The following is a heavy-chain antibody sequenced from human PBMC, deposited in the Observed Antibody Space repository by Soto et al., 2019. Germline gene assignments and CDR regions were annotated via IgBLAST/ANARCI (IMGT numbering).Heavy chain of an antibody. V-gene: IGHV1-18*04. CDR1: GYSFSKFG. Sequence: VVLVQSGAEVKSLGATVKVSCQASGYSFSKFGIGWVRQAPGRGFEWVGWINNYNGHTNFAPKFKGRVTLTRDSSATTAYMEVSSLTPDVSAIYFCASAEGMATYYSYAMGDLGQGTAVTVSS. J-gene: IGHJ6*02. CDR2: INNYNGHT. CDR3: ASAEGMATYYSYAMGD.